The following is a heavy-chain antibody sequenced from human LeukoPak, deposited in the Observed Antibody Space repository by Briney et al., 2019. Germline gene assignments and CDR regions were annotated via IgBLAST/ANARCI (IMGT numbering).Heavy chain of an antibody. CDR1: GFTFGDYA. D-gene: IGHD3-10*01. CDR2: IRSKAYGGTT. Sequence: GGSLRLSCTASGFTFGDYAMSWFRQAPGKGLEWVGFIRSKAYGGTTEYAAPVKGRFTISRDDSKSIAYLQMNSLKTEDTAVYYCTREPNGSGSYYADYWGQGTLVTVSS. CDR3: TREPNGSGSYYADY. V-gene: IGHV3-49*03. J-gene: IGHJ4*02.